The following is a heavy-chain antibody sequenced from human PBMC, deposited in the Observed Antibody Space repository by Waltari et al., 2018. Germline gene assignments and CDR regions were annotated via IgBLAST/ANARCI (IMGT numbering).Heavy chain of an antibody. Sequence: TVSCKVSGYTLIELSMHWVRQAPGKGLEWIGGFDPEGARIVYSQTFQGRVSLTEDTSTDTAYMVLSSLRVEDAAVYYCVTEGGNSGAFDFWGPGTMVTVFS. CDR1: GYTLIELS. CDR3: VTEGGNSGAFDF. J-gene: IGHJ3*01. V-gene: IGHV1-24*01. D-gene: IGHD7-27*01. CDR2: FDPEGARI.